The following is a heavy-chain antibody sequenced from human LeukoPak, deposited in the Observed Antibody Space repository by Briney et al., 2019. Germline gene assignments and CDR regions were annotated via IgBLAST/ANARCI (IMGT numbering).Heavy chain of an antibody. V-gene: IGHV3-11*04. CDR1: GFTFSDYY. CDR3: AREYCSGGSCYSDALDI. D-gene: IGHD2-15*01. J-gene: IGHJ3*02. Sequence: SGGSLRLSCAASGFTFSDYYMSWIRQAPGKGLEWVSYISSSGSTIYYADSVKGRFTISRDNAKNSLYLQMNSLRAEDTAVYYCAREYCSGGSCYSDALDIWGQGTMVTVSS. CDR2: ISSSGSTI.